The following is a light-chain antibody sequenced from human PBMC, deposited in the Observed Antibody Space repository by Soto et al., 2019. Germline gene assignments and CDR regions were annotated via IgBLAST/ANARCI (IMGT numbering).Light chain of an antibody. Sequence: EIVLTQSPGTLSLSPGERATLSCRASESVDSSYLAWYQQKPGQAPRLLMYAAGTRATGIPDRFSGSGSGTDFTLTISRLEPEDYAVYYCQQYGSSPRTFGEGTKLEI. CDR1: ESVDSSY. CDR2: AAG. V-gene: IGKV3-20*01. J-gene: IGKJ2*01. CDR3: QQYGSSPRT.